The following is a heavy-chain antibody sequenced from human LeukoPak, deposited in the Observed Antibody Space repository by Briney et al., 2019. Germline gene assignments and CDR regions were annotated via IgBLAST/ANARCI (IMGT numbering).Heavy chain of an antibody. D-gene: IGHD6-13*01. CDR2: IIPIFDTA. Sequence: ASVKVSCKASGDTFSSYAISWVRQAPGQGLEWMGGIIPIFDTANYAQKFQGRVTITADKSTNTAYMELSSLRSADTAVYYCAKGSESGYSSYFYYYMDVWGKGTMVTVSS. CDR1: GDTFSSYA. V-gene: IGHV1-69*06. J-gene: IGHJ6*03. CDR3: AKGSESGYSSYFYYYMDV.